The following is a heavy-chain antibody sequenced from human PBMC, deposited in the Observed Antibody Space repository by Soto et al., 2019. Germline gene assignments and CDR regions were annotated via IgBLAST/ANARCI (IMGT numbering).Heavy chain of an antibody. CDR2: MHYTGFS. CDR3: ATSYGNARYTY. D-gene: IGHD4-4*01. Sequence: PSGTLSLTCTVSGGSISSCDYYWSWIRQPPGKGLEWIGYMHYTGFSHYNPSLKSRLTISVDTAKNQFTLQLTSVTVADTAVYYCATSYGNARYTYWGQGTQVTVSS. V-gene: IGHV4-61*08. CDR1: GGSISSCDYY. J-gene: IGHJ4*02.